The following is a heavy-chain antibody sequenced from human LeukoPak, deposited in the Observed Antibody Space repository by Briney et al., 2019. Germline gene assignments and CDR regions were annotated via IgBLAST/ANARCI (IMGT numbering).Heavy chain of an antibody. V-gene: IGHV3-7*05. J-gene: IGHJ4*02. CDR2: IKEDGGEK. CDR1: GFXFSNYW. CDR3: ARDTGYNTFDY. Sequence: GGSLRLSCAASGFXFSNYWISWVRQAPGTGLEWVAQIKEDGGEKYYVDTVKGRFTISRDNAKNSLYLQMNSLRDEDTAVYYCARDTGYNTFDYWGQGTLVTVSS. D-gene: IGHD5-24*01.